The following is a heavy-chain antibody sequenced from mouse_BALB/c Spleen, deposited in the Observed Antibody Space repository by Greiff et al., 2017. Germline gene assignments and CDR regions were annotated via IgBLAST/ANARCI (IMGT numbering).Heavy chain of an antibody. CDR1: GFTFNTYA. CDR3: VRQGSSYAMDY. Sequence: EVQGVESGGGLVQPKGSLKLSCAASGFTFNTYAMNWVRQAPGKGLEWVARIRSKSNNYATYYADSVKDRFTISRDDSQSMLYLQMNNLKTEDTAMYYCVRQGSSYAMDYWGQGTSVTVSS. J-gene: IGHJ4*01. CDR2: IRSKSNNYAT. D-gene: IGHD1-1*01. V-gene: IGHV10-1*02.